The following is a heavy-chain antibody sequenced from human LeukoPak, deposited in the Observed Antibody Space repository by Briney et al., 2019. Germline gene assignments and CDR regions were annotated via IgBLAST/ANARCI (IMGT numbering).Heavy chain of an antibody. Sequence: PGGSLRLSCAASGFTFDNYGMHWVRQAPGKGLEWLAGTNYDGRYRYYADSVRGRFTISRDNSENTLHLQMNSLRGEDTAVYQCAKCAGRWSGTYCYFDSWGQGAQVTVSS. CDR2: TNYDGRYR. CDR1: GFTFDNYG. V-gene: IGHV3-33*06. D-gene: IGHD3-16*02. CDR3: AKCAGRWSGTYCYFDS. J-gene: IGHJ4*02.